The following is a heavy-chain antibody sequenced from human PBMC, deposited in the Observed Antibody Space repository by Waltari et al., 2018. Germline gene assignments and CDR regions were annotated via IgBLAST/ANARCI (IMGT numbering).Heavy chain of an antibody. CDR2: SNPNRGST. J-gene: IGHJ3*02. D-gene: IGHD6-6*01. CDR3: AREVAARQKKDTQIAFDI. CDR1: GYTFTGYY. V-gene: IGHV1-2*02. Sequence: QVQLVQSGAEVKKPGASVKVSCKASGYTFTGYYMHWVRQAPGQGLEWMGWSNPNRGSTNYAQKFQGRVTMTRDTSISTAYMELSRLRADDTAVYYCAREVAARQKKDTQIAFDIWGQGTMVTVSS.